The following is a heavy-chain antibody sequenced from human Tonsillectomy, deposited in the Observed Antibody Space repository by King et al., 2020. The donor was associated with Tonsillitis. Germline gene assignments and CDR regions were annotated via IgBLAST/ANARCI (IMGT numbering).Heavy chain of an antibody. V-gene: IGHV1-2*02. CDR2: INPNSGGT. J-gene: IGHJ6*03. D-gene: IGHD1-1*01. CDR3: ARDGQATLTTLNYYYYMAV. CDR1: GYTFSDYF. Sequence: QLVQSGAEVKKPGASVKVSCKASGYTFSDYFMHWVRQAPGQGLEWMGWINPNSGGTNYAQKFQGRVTMTSDTSISTAYMELSRLKSDDTAVYYCARDGQATLTTLNYYYYMAVWGKGTTVTVSS.